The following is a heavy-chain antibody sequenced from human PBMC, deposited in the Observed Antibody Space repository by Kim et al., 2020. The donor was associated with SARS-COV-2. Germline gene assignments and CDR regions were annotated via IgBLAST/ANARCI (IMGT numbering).Heavy chain of an antibody. Sequence: NNTDTVKGRFTISGDNAKNALYLEMSSLRAGDTAVYYCARVQLAAANAFDLWGQGTMVTVSS. J-gene: IGHJ3*01. V-gene: IGHV3-11*06. CDR3: ARVQLAAANAFDL. D-gene: IGHD6-25*01.